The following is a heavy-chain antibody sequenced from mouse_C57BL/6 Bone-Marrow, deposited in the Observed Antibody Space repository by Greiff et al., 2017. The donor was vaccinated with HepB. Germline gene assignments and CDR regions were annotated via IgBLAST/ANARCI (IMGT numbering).Heavy chain of an antibody. CDR2: IYPRSGNT. V-gene: IGHV1-81*01. D-gene: IGHD2-3*01. Sequence: QVQLQHSGAELARPGASVKLSCKASGYTFTSYGISWVKQRTGQGLEWIGEIYPRSGNTYYNEKFKGKATLTADKSSSTAYMELRSLTAEDSAVYVCARGWLLRFLDYWGQGTTLTVSS. J-gene: IGHJ2*01. CDR3: ARGWLLRFLDY. CDR1: GYTFTSYG.